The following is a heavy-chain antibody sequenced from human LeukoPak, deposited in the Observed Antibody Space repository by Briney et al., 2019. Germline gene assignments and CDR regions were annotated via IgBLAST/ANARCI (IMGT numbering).Heavy chain of an antibody. CDR1: GFTFSSYG. D-gene: IGHD2-15*01. CDR2: IRYDGSNK. V-gene: IGHV3-30*02. Sequence: GGSLRLSCEASGFTFSSYGMHWVRQAPGKGLEWVAFIRYDGSNKYYADSVKGRFTISRDNSKNTLYLQMNSLRSEDTAVYYCARDRTWGSGPVDYWGQGTLVTVSS. CDR3: ARDRTWGSGPVDY. J-gene: IGHJ4*02.